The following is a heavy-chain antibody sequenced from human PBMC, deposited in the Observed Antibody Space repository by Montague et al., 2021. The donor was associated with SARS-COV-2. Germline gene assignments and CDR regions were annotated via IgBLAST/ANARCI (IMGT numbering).Heavy chain of an antibody. CDR3: ARGGNSFDD. CDR1: GGSLKIDSSY. CDR2: IFSGGSP. J-gene: IGHJ4*02. V-gene: IGHV4-61*02. Sequence: TLSLTCTISGGSLKIDSSYWSWVRQPAGKGLEWIGRIFSGGSPDYSPSLKSRVAISLDTSNYQFSLRLTSVTAADTAVYFCARGGNSFDDWGQGILVTVSS.